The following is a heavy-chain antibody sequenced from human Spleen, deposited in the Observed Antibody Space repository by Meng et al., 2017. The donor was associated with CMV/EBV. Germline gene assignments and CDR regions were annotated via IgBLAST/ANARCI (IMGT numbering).Heavy chain of an antibody. V-gene: IGHV3-7*01. J-gene: IGHJ6*02. Sequence: GESLKISCAASGFTFRTYWMSWVRQAPGKGLEWVANINQDGSEKHSVDSVKGRFVISRDNAKNSVYLQMNSLRAEDTAIYYCARVQIRFLEADVWGQGTTVTVSS. CDR2: INQDGSEK. CDR1: GFTFRTYW. D-gene: IGHD3-3*01. CDR3: ARVQIRFLEADV.